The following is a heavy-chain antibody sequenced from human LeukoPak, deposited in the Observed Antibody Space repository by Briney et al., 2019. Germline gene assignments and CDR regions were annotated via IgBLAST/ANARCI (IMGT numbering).Heavy chain of an antibody. D-gene: IGHD6-6*01. CDR1: GGSLSGYY. J-gene: IGHJ5*02. CDR3: ARDPGGIAARLLKFDP. CDR2: INHSGST. Sequence: SETLSLTCAVYGGSLSGYYWSWIRQPPGKGLKWIGEINHSGSTNYTPSLKSRVIISVDTSKNQFSLKLSSVTAADTAVYYCARDPGGIAARLLKFDPWGQGTLVTVSS. V-gene: IGHV4-34*01.